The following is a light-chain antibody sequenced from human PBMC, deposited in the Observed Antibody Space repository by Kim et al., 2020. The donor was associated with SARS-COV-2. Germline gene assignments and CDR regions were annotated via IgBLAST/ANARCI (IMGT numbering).Light chain of an antibody. CDR1: QTVAIYY. Sequence: LSPGESATLSSRACQTVAIYYLAWFQQKPGQGTRLLIYAASNRATGIADRCSGSGSGTDFTLTISRLEPEDFAVYYCQQYGRAPDTFGQGTKLEI. V-gene: IGKV3-20*01. CDR3: QQYGRAPDT. J-gene: IGKJ2*01. CDR2: AAS.